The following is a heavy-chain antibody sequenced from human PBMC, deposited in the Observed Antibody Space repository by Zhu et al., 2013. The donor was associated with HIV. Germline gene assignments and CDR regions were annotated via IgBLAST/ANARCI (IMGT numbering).Heavy chain of an antibody. CDR2: INPNSGGT. D-gene: IGHD3-10*02. CDR1: GYTFSDYY. J-gene: IGHJ3*02. V-gene: IGHV1-2*02. Sequence: QVQLVQSGAEVKMPGASLKVSCKPSGYTFSDYYIHWLRQAPGQGLEWMGWINPNSGGTNYAQKFQGRVTMTRDTSISTPYMELSRLRSDDTAVYYCATKYYDRAFDIWGQGTMVTVSS. CDR3: ATKYYDRAFDI.